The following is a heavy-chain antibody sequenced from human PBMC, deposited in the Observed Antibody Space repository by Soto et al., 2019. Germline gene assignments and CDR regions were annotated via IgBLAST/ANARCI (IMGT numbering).Heavy chain of an antibody. Sequence: SVTVSCKASGGTFSISASSWVRQAPGQGLEWMGGIIPIFGTANYAQKFQGRVTITADESTSTAYMELSSLRSEDTAVYYCARIWFGASTYYYGMDVWGQGTTVTVSS. D-gene: IGHD3-10*01. J-gene: IGHJ6*02. CDR2: IIPIFGTA. CDR1: GGTFSISA. V-gene: IGHV1-69*13. CDR3: ARIWFGASTYYYGMDV.